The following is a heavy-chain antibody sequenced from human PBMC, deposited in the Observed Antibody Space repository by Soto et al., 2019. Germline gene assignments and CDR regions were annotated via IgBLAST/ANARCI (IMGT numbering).Heavy chain of an antibody. D-gene: IGHD3-10*01. Sequence: QVQLVESGGGVVQPGRSLRLSCAASGFTFSSYGMHWVRQAPGKGLEWVAVIWYDGSNKYYADSVKGRFTISRDNSKNTLYLQMNSLRAEDTAAYYCARDRGVYGSGMGESAFDIWGQGTMVTVSS. V-gene: IGHV3-33*01. CDR1: GFTFSSYG. CDR2: IWYDGSNK. J-gene: IGHJ3*02. CDR3: ARDRGVYGSGMGESAFDI.